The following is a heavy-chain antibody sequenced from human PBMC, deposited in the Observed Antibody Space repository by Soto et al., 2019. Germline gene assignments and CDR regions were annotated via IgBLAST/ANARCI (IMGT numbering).Heavy chain of an antibody. CDR2: INPNSGGT. D-gene: IGHD3-9*01. CDR1: GYTFTGYY. V-gene: IGHV1-2*04. CDR3: ARGQYYDILTGYYSACDY. Sequence: QVQLVQSGAEVKKPGASVKVSCKASGYTFTGYYMHWVRQAPGQGLEWVGWINPNSGGTNYAQQFQGWVTMTRDTSISTAYMELSRLRSDDTAVYYCARGQYYDILTGYYSACDYWGQGTLVTVSS. J-gene: IGHJ4*02.